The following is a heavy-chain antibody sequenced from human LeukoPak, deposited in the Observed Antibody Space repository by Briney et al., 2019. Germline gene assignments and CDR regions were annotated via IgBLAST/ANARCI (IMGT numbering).Heavy chain of an antibody. V-gene: IGHV3-30*02. CDR1: GFTFSSYG. CDR3: ARDHDSSGLHAFDY. D-gene: IGHD3-22*01. J-gene: IGHJ4*02. CDR2: IRYDGSNK. Sequence: GGSLRLSCAASGFTFSSYGMHWVRQAPGKGLEWVAFIRYDGSNKFYADSVKGRFTVSRDNSKSTLYLQMNSLRAEDTAVYYCARDHDSSGLHAFDYWGQGTLVTVSS.